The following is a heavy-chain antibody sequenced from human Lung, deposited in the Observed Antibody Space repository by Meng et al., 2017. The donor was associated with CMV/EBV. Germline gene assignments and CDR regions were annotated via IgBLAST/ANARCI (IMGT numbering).Heavy chain of an antibody. CDR1: GGSLSGYY. J-gene: IGHJ4*02. CDR3: ARQYSSSYYSDY. CDR2: IRHSGDIT. D-gene: IGHD6-6*01. V-gene: IGHV4-34*01. Sequence: SXTXSLXCGIYGGSLSGYYWSWIRQTPGKGLEWIGEIRHSGDITNYNPSLKSRVTISIDTSKKQFSLKLSAVTAADTAVYYCARQYSSSYYSDYWGQGTLVTGSS.